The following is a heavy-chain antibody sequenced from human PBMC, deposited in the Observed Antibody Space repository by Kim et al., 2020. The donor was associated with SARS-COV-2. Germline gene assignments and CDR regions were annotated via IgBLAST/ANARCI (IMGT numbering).Heavy chain of an antibody. D-gene: IGHD5-12*01. CDR3: ARLSQDIVATELRPAYYFDY. CDR1: GGSISSSSYY. V-gene: IGHV4-39*07. CDR2: IYYSGST. Sequence: SETLSLTCTVSGGSISSSSYYWGWIRQPPGKGLEWIGSIYYSGSTYYNPSLKSRVTISVDTSKNQFSLKLSSVTAADTAVYYCARLSQDIVATELRPAYYFDYWGQGTLVTVSS. J-gene: IGHJ4*02.